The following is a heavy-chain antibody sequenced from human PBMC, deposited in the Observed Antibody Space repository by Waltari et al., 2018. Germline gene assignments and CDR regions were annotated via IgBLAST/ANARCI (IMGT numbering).Heavy chain of an antibody. Sequence: QVQLVESGGGVVQPGRSLRLSCAASGFTFSSYAMHWVRPAPGKGLEWVAVISYDGSNKYYADSVKGRFTISRDNSKNTLYLQMNSLRAEDTAVYYCVKDGNAAAGTGLQLNWGQGTLVTVSS. D-gene: IGHD6-13*01. CDR3: VKDGNAAAGTGLQLN. CDR2: ISYDGSNK. J-gene: IGHJ4*02. V-gene: IGHV3-30-3*02. CDR1: GFTFSSYA.